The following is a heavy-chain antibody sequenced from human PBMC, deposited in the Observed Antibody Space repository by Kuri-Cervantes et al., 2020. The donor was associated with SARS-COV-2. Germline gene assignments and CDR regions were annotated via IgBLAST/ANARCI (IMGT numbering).Heavy chain of an antibody. Sequence: GESLKISCAASGFTFSTYSMNWVRQAPGKGLEWVSSISSDSSYIHYADSVRGRFTISRDNAKNSLFLHMNSLRAEDTAVYYCARDLYYYDSSGYYSDFDYWGQGTLVTVSS. J-gene: IGHJ4*02. CDR2: ISSDSSYI. D-gene: IGHD3-22*01. V-gene: IGHV3-21*01. CDR3: ARDLYYYDSSGYYSDFDY. CDR1: GFTFSTYS.